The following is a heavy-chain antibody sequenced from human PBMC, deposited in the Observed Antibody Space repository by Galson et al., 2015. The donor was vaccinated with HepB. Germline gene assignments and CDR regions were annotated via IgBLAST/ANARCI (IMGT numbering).Heavy chain of an antibody. D-gene: IGHD3-22*01. J-gene: IGHJ3*02. Sequence: SETLSLTCTVSGGSISSYYWNWIRQPAGKGLEWIGRIYTSGSTNYNPSLKSRVTMSVDTSKNQFSLKLSSVTAADTAVYYCARVGYYDSSGYLHDAFDIWGQGTMVTVSS. CDR1: GGSISSYY. V-gene: IGHV4-4*07. CDR2: IYTSGST. CDR3: ARVGYYDSSGYLHDAFDI.